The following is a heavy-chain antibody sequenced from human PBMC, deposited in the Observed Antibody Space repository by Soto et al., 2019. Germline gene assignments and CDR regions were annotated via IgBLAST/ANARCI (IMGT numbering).Heavy chain of an antibody. CDR1: GDSVSSKSAA. V-gene: IGHV6-1*01. J-gene: IGHJ6*02. Sequence: PSQTLSLTCAISGDSVSSKSAAWSWIRQSPSRGLEWLGRTYYRSKWYNEYAISVKGRITISPDTSKNHFSLQLSSVTPEDTAVYYCARAQGFMDVWGQGITVTVSS. CDR3: ARAQGFMDV. CDR2: TYYRSKWYN.